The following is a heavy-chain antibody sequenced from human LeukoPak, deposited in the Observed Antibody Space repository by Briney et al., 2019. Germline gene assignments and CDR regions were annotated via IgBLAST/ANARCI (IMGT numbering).Heavy chain of an antibody. J-gene: IGHJ6*02. CDR1: AFIFSGHW. V-gene: IGHV3-7*03. Sequence: GGSLRLSCEGSAFIFSGHWMNWVRQTPGKGLEWVASIKEDGSVRQYVDSVKGRFSISRDNTKGSLFLQLNSLRAEDTAVYYCTGGGGTDYYYYGMDVWGQGTTVTVSS. CDR2: IKEDGSVR. CDR3: TGGGGTDYYYYGMDV. D-gene: IGHD4-23*01.